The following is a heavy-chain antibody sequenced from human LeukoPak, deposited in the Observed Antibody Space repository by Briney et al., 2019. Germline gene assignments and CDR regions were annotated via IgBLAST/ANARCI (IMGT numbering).Heavy chain of an antibody. Sequence: GGSLRLSCGASGFTFSSYSVNWVRQAPGKGLEWVSSISSSSTYIYYADSVKGRFTISRDNAKNSLYLQMNSLRAEDTAVYYCARDTDYYDSSGYRGLFDYWGQGTLVTVSS. V-gene: IGHV3-21*01. D-gene: IGHD3-22*01. CDR3: ARDTDYYDSSGYRGLFDY. J-gene: IGHJ4*02. CDR1: GFTFSSYS. CDR2: ISSSSTYI.